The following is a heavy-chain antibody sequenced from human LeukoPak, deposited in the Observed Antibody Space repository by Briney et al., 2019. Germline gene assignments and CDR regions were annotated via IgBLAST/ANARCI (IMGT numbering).Heavy chain of an antibody. D-gene: IGHD3-22*01. CDR1: GYTFSSYY. CDR2: INPSGGGT. V-gene: IGHV1-46*01. J-gene: IGHJ3*02. CDR3: ARGYYDTRGSAFDI. Sequence: VASVKGSCTASGYTFSSYYMHWVRQAPGQGLEWMGIINPSGGGTSYAQKFQGRVTMTGDTSTSTVYMDLSSLRSEDTAMYYCARGYYDTRGSAFDIWGQGTMVTVSS.